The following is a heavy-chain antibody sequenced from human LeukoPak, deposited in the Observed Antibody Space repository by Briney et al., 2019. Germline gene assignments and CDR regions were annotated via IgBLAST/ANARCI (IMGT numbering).Heavy chain of an antibody. D-gene: IGHD2-2*01. CDR3: AKGASIVVVPAAISPYYYYYMDV. CDR2: IKPDGSAQ. J-gene: IGHJ6*03. CDR1: GFTFSSYA. V-gene: IGHV3-7*01. Sequence: PGGSLRLSCAASGFTFSSYAMSWVRQAPGKGLEWVATIKPDGSAQYYVDSVKGRFTISRDNSKNTLYLQMNSLRAEDTAVYYCAKGASIVVVPAAISPYYYYYMDVWGKGTTVTVSS.